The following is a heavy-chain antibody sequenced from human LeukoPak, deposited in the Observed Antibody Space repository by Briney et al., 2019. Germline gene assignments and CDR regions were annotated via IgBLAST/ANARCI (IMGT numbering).Heavy chain of an antibody. V-gene: IGHV3-21*01. Sequence: PGGSLRLSCAASGFTFSHYSIDWVRQAPGKGLERVASNTSSSSHIYYADSVKGRFTISRDNAKNSLYLQMNSLRAEDTAIYYCARVMMGATVTTFHYYCMDVWGVGTTVTVSS. CDR3: ARVMMGATVTTFHYYCMDV. D-gene: IGHD4-11*01. CDR2: NTSSSSHI. J-gene: IGHJ6*03. CDR1: GFTFSHYS.